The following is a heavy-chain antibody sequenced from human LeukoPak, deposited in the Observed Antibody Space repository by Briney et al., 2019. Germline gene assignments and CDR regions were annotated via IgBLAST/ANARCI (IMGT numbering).Heavy chain of an antibody. D-gene: IGHD6-19*01. CDR2: IYHSGST. Sequence: SGTLSLTCAVSGGSISSSNWWSWVRQPPGKGLEWIGEIYHSGSTNYNPSLKSRVTISVVKSKNQFSLKLSSVTAADTAVYYCASASIAVAGTYYFDYWGQGTLVTVSS. V-gene: IGHV4-4*02. J-gene: IGHJ4*02. CDR1: GGSISSSNW. CDR3: ASASIAVAGTYYFDY.